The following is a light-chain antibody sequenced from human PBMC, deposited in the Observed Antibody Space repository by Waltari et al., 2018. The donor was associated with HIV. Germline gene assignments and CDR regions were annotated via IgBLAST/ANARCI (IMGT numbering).Light chain of an antibody. Sequence: ETTLTQSPAFMSATPGDKVTISCKANQEIQNDVSWYQRKPGEAAIVLIQEATTLVPGIPRRFSGSGYGTDFTLTITKLESEDAAYYFCLQYSDFPLAFGQGTTLEIK. J-gene: IGKJ2*01. CDR2: EAT. V-gene: IGKV5-2*01. CDR3: LQYSDFPLA. CDR1: QEIQND.